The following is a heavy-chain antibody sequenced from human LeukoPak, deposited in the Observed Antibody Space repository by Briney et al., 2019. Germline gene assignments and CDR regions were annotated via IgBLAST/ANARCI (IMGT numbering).Heavy chain of an antibody. CDR1: GFTVSSNY. Sequence: GGSLRLSCAASGFTVSSNYMSWVRQAPGKGLEWVSVIYSGGSTYYADSVKGRLTISRRNSKNTLYLQMNSLRAEDTAVYYCARHLHYYDSSGYYPYYFDYWGQGTLVTVSS. CDR2: IYSGGST. J-gene: IGHJ4*02. CDR3: ARHLHYYDSSGYYPYYFDY. V-gene: IGHV3-53*04. D-gene: IGHD3-22*01.